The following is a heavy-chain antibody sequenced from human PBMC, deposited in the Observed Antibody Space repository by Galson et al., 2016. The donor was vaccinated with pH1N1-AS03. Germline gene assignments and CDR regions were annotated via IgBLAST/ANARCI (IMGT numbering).Heavy chain of an antibody. D-gene: IGHD1-7*01. J-gene: IGHJ5*02. CDR1: GGTSRTSA. CDR3: ARGKELAPPFNWFDP. Sequence: VSCKASGGTSRTSAFDWVRQAPGQGLEWMGGIIPVFGPVIYSQKFQGRVTITTNESTSTAYMELSSLRSDDSAVYYCARGKELAPPFNWFDPWGQGTLVTVSS. V-gene: IGHV1-69*05. CDR2: IIPVFGPV.